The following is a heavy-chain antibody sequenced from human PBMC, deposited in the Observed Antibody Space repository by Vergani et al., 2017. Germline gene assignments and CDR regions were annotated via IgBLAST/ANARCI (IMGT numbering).Heavy chain of an antibody. CDR3: AKGPFAAKDYYDYMDV. CDR2: ISGSGGST. D-gene: IGHD2-15*01. CDR1: GFDFSSYI. Sequence: QLVESGGGWVQPGGSLRLSCVVSGFDFSSYIMNWVRQAPGKGLEWVSAISGSGGSTYYADSVKGRFTISRDNSKNTLYLQMNSLRAEDTAVYYCAKGPFAAKDYYDYMDVWGKGTTVTVSS. V-gene: IGHV3-23*04. J-gene: IGHJ6*03.